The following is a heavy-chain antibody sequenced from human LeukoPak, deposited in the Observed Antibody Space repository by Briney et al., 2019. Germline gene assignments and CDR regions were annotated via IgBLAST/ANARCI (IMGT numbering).Heavy chain of an antibody. V-gene: IGHV4-4*02. Sequence: PSGTPSLTCAASGGSIRGSKWWRWLRQPPGKGLEWIGEIYHSGSTNYNPSLKSRVTISVDKSKNQFSLKLSSVTAADTAVYYCSRVSRRIAAAYNFDYWGQGTLVTVSS. J-gene: IGHJ4*02. CDR1: GGSIRGSKW. CDR2: IYHSGST. D-gene: IGHD6-13*01. CDR3: SRVSRRIAAAYNFDY.